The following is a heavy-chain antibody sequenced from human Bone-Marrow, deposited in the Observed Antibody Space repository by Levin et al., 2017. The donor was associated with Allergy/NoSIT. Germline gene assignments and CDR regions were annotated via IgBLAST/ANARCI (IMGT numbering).Heavy chain of an antibody. D-gene: IGHD6-19*01. CDR3: AGEQWLDC. CDR2: ISYDGSNK. CDR1: GFTFSSYA. Sequence: GGSLRLSCAASGFTFSSYAMHWVRQAPGKGLEWVAVISYDGSNKYYADSVKGRFTISRDNSKNTLYLQMNSLRAEDTAVYYCAGEQWLDCWGQGTLVTVSS. V-gene: IGHV3-30-3*01. J-gene: IGHJ4*02.